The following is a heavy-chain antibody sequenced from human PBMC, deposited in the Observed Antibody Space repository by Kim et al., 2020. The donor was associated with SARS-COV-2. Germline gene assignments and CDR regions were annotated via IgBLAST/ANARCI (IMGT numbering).Heavy chain of an antibody. Sequence: GGSLRLSCAASGFTFSSYAMHWVRQAPGKGLEWVAVISYDGSNKYYADSVKGRFTISRDNSKNTLYLQMNSLRAEDTAVYYCARVGCSSTSCYLPLDYWGQGTLVTVSS. CDR3: ARVGCSSTSCYLPLDY. D-gene: IGHD2-2*01. CDR2: ISYDGSNK. V-gene: IGHV3-30*04. CDR1: GFTFSSYA. J-gene: IGHJ4*02.